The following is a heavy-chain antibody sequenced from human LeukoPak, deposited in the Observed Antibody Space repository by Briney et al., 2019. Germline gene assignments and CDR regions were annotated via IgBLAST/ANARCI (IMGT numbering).Heavy chain of an antibody. CDR1: GGSISSDTYY. CDR2: IYYSGRT. CDR3: AGHLLNPLFDP. Sequence: SETLSLTCTVSGGSISSDTYYWGWIRQPPGKGLEWIGSIYYSGRTHYNPSLKSRLTISVDTSKNQFSLKLSSVTAADMAVYYCAGHLLNPLFDPWGQGTLVIVSS. V-gene: IGHV4-39*01. J-gene: IGHJ5*02. D-gene: IGHD2/OR15-2a*01.